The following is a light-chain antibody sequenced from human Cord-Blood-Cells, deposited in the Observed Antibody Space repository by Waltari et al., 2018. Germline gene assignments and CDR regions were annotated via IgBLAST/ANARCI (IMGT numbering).Light chain of an antibody. CDR3: CSYAGSSTWV. CDR2: EVS. Sequence: QSALTQPASVSGSPGQSITISCTGTSSDVGSYNLVSWYQQQPGKAPKLMLYEVSKRPSGVSNRFSGSKSGNTASLTISGLQAEDEADYYCCSYAGSSTWVFGGGTKLTVL. J-gene: IGLJ3*02. CDR1: SSDVGSYNL. V-gene: IGLV2-23*02.